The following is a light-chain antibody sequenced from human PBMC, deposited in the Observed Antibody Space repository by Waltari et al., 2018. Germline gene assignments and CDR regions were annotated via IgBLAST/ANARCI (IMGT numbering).Light chain of an antibody. CDR1: QSVSSNY. CDR2: VAS. CDR3: QQYGSSPRIT. V-gene: IGKV3-20*01. J-gene: IGKJ4*01. Sequence: EIVLTQSPGTLSLSPGERTTLSCRASQSVSSNYLAWLQQKPGQAPRILIYVASNRATGIPDRFSGSGSGTDFTLTITRLEPEDCAVYFCQQYGSSPRITFGGGTKVEIK.